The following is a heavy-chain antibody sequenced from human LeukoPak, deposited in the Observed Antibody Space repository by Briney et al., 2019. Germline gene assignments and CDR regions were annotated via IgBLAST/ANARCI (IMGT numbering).Heavy chain of an antibody. D-gene: IGHD2-15*01. V-gene: IGHV4-61*08. J-gene: IGHJ3*02. CDR2: IYYSGST. CDR1: GGSISSGDYY. CDR3: ARDLLKAFDI. Sequence: SETLSLTCTVSGGSISSGDYYWSWIRQPPGKGLEWIGYIYYSGSTNYNPSLKSRVTISVDTSKNQFSLKLSSVTAADTAVYYCARDLLKAFDIWGQGTMVTVSS.